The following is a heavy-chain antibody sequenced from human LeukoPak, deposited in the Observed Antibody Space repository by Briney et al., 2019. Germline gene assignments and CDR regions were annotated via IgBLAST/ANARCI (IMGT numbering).Heavy chain of an antibody. V-gene: IGHV3-30-3*01. CDR2: ISFDGSNK. J-gene: IGHJ5*02. CDR3: ARERLRLNWFDP. Sequence: GGSLRLSCAASGFTFSSYAMHWVRQAPGKGLEWVAVISFDGSNKYYADSVKGRFTISRDNSKNTLYLQMNSLRAEDTAVYYCARERLRLNWFDPWGQGTLVTVSS. D-gene: IGHD4-17*01. CDR1: GFTFSSYA.